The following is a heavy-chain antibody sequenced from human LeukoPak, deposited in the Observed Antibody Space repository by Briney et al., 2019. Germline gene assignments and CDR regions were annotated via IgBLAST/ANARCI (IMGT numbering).Heavy chain of an antibody. CDR2: INHSGST. V-gene: IGHV4-34*01. Sequence: SETLSLTCAVYGGSFSGYYWSWIRQPPGKGLEWIGEINHSGSTNYNPSLKSRVTISVDTSKNQFPLKLSSVTAADTAVYYCARDVRYFDWPHPYYYYYMDVWGKGTTVTVSS. J-gene: IGHJ6*03. D-gene: IGHD3-9*01. CDR3: ARDVRYFDWPHPYYYYYMDV. CDR1: GGSFSGYY.